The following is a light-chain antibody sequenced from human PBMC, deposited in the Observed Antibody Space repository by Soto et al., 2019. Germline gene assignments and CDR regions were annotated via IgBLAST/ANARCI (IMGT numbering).Light chain of an antibody. CDR2: EVS. CDR3: SSYTSSSTLPYV. V-gene: IGLV2-14*01. J-gene: IGLJ1*01. CDR1: SSDVGGYKY. Sequence: QSALTQPASVSGSPGQLITISCTGTSSDVGGYKYVSWYQQHPGKAPKLMIYEVSNRPSGVSNRFSGSKSGNTASLTISGLQTEDEADYYCSSYTSSSTLPYVFGTGTKITVL.